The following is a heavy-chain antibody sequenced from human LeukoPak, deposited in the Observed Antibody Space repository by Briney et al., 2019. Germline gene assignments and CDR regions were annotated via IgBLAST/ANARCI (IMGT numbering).Heavy chain of an antibody. D-gene: IGHD1-1*01. CDR2: IWYDGSNK. CDR1: GFTFSTFG. Sequence: GRSLGLSCTASGFTFSTFGMHWVRQAPGKGLEWVAVIWYDGSNKYYADSVKGRFTISRDNSKNTLYLQMNSLRAEDTAVYYCARDPGNWNDGHDYWGQGTLVTVSS. CDR3: ARDPGNWNDGHDY. V-gene: IGHV3-33*01. J-gene: IGHJ4*02.